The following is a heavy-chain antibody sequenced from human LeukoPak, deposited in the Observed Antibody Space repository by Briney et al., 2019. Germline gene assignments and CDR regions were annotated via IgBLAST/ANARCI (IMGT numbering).Heavy chain of an antibody. CDR3: TRGAGWLIDD. Sequence: SETLSLTCTVSGGSISSYYWSWIRQPAGKGLEWIGYFYNSGRSTYNPSLKSRVSISVDTSKNQFSLRLNSVILADTAVYYCTRGAGWLIDDWGQGILVTVSS. V-gene: IGHV4-59*01. CDR1: GGSISSYY. J-gene: IGHJ4*02. CDR2: FYNSGRS. D-gene: IGHD3-16*01.